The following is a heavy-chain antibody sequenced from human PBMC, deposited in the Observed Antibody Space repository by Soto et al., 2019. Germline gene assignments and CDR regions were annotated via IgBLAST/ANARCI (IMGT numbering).Heavy chain of an antibody. V-gene: IGHV3-48*02. D-gene: IGHD3-3*01. J-gene: IGHJ6*02. Sequence: GGSLRLSCAASGFTFSSYSMNWVRQAPGKGLEWVSYISSSSSTIYYADSVKGRFTISRDNAKNSLYLQMNSLRDEDTAVYYCARIDLEWVDYYGMDVWGQGTTVTVSS. CDR1: GFTFSSYS. CDR3: ARIDLEWVDYYGMDV. CDR2: ISSSSSTI.